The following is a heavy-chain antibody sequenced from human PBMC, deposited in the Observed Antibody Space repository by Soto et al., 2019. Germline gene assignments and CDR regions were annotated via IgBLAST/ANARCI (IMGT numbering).Heavy chain of an antibody. J-gene: IGHJ4*02. CDR1: GYSFTSHA. CDR2: INAGNGNT. Sequence: QVQLVQSGAEVKKPGASVKVSCKASGYSFTSHAMHWVRQAPGQRLEWMGWINAGNGNTKYSQKFQGRVTITRDTSASTAYMELSSLRAEDTAVYYCLGYCRGGSGYSRGYWGQGTLVTVSS. V-gene: IGHV1-3*01. D-gene: IGHD2-15*01. CDR3: LGYCRGGSGYSRGY.